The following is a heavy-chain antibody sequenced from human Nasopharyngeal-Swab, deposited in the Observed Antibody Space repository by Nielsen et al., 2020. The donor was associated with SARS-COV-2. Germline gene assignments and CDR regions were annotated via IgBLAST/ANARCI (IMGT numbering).Heavy chain of an antibody. CDR1: GFTFSSYA. CDR2: IRSSGTGT. V-gene: IGHV3-23*01. Sequence: GESLKISCAASGFTFSSYAMSWVRQAPGKGLEWVSSIRSSGTGTYYADSVKGRFTISRGNSKNTLYLQMNSLRAEDTAVYYCAKVAADRSSGGWFDPWGQGTLVTVSS. J-gene: IGHJ5*02. CDR3: AKVAADRSSGGWFDP. D-gene: IGHD3-10*01.